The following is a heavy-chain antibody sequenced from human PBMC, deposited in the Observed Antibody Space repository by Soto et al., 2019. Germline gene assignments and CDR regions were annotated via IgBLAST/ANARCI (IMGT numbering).Heavy chain of an antibody. Sequence: GASVKVSCKASGYTFTGYYMHWVRQAPGQGLEWMGWVNPNSGGTNYAQKFQGWVTMTRDTSISTAYMELSRLRSDDTAVYYCARANYADLIAAAGAGYYYYKDVWSKGTTDIVSS. J-gene: IGHJ6*03. CDR2: VNPNSGGT. CDR3: ARANYADLIAAAGAGYYYYKDV. CDR1: GYTFTGYY. V-gene: IGHV1-2*04. D-gene: IGHD6-13*01.